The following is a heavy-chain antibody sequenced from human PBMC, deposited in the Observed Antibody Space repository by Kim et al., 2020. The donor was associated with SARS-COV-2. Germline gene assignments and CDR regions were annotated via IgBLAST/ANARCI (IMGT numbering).Heavy chain of an antibody. V-gene: IGHV3-9*02. CDR3: TKDVTAGGAGV. CDR1: GFTSHDYG. Sequence: GGSLRLSCAVSGFTSHDYGMHWVRQTPGKGLEWVSGIIWNTDKKGYADSVKGRFTISRDNAKNTLYLQMNSLRVEDTALYYCTKDVTAGGAGVWGPGTTVTVSS. CDR2: IIWNTDKK. D-gene: IGHD4-17*01. J-gene: IGHJ6*02.